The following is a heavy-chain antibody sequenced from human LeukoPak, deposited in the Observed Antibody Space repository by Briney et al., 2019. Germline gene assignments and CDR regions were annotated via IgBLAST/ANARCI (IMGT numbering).Heavy chain of an antibody. D-gene: IGHD4-17*01. J-gene: IGHJ4*02. CDR1: GFTFSSYA. CDR2: ISVSGGST. Sequence: GGSLRLSCAASGFTFSSYAISWVRQAPGKGLEWVSTISVSGGSTYYADSVKGRFTISTDNSKNTLYLQMNSLRAEDTAVYYCAKLDYGDYFDYWGQGTLVTVSS. V-gene: IGHV3-23*01. CDR3: AKLDYGDYFDY.